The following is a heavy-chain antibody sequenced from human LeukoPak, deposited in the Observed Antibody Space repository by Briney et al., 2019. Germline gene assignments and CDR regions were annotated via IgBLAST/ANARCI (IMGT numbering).Heavy chain of an antibody. CDR3: ARDFDSVTFDI. Sequence: ASVKVSCKTSGYSFTGHYIRWVRQAPGQGLEWMGWINPNSGATNYAQKFQGRVTMTRDTSISTAYMDLSRLISDDTAVYFCARDFDSVTFDIWGQGTMVTVSS. CDR2: INPNSGAT. D-gene: IGHD2-21*01. V-gene: IGHV1-2*02. CDR1: GYSFTGHY. J-gene: IGHJ3*02.